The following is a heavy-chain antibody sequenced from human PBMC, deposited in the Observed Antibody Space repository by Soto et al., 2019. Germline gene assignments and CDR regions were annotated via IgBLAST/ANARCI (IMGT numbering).Heavy chain of an antibody. Sequence: QVQLVESGGGVVQPGRSLRLSCAASGFTFSSYAMHWVRQAPGKGLEWVALISYDGSNKYYADSVKGRFTISRDNSKNTLYLQMDSVRVEDTAVYYCAGEPYNTWPFDYWGQGTLVTVSS. D-gene: IGHD1-20*01. V-gene: IGHV3-30-3*01. J-gene: IGHJ4*02. CDR1: GFTFSSYA. CDR3: AGEPYNTWPFDY. CDR2: ISYDGSNK.